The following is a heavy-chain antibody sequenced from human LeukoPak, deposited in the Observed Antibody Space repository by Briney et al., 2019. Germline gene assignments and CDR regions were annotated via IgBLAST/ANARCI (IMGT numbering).Heavy chain of an antibody. J-gene: IGHJ6*04. D-gene: IGHD3-10*02. Sequence: PGGSLRPSCAASGFPFSSFGINWVRQAPGKGLEWVSSISSSSSYIYYADSLKGRFTISRDNAKNSLYLQMNSLRAEDTAVYYCAELGITMIGGVWGKGTTVTISS. V-gene: IGHV3-21*01. CDR2: ISSSSSYI. CDR1: GFPFSSFG. CDR3: AELGITMIGGV.